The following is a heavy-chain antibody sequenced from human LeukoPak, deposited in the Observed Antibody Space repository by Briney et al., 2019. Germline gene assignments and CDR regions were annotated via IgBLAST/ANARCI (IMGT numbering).Heavy chain of an antibody. V-gene: IGHV3-48*04. CDR2: IDSSSRTT. D-gene: IGHD3-16*01. J-gene: IGHJ4*02. CDR3: ARRVPSQVITDYFDY. CDR1: GVTFSTYS. Sequence: SGGSLRLSCAASGVTFSTYSVNWVREAPGKGLGWVSFIDSSSRTTFYADSVKGRFTISRDNAKNSLFLQMNSLRAEDTAVYYCARRVPSQVITDYFDYWGQGTLVTVSS.